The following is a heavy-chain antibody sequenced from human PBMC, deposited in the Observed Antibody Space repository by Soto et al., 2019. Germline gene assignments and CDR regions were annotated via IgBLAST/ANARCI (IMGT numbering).Heavy chain of an antibody. V-gene: IGHV3-23*01. CDR2: VSIGGST. Sequence: DVQLLESGGGLVQPEGSLRLSCAASGFTFSSYAMGWVRQGPGKGLEWVAVVSIGGSTHYADPVRGRFTIPRDNSKNTLPLQMNRLTAEDTAVYFCAKRRGAGGHFDYWGQGALVTVSS. CDR3: AKRRGAGGHFDY. D-gene: IGHD2-15*01. J-gene: IGHJ4*02. CDR1: GFTFSSYA.